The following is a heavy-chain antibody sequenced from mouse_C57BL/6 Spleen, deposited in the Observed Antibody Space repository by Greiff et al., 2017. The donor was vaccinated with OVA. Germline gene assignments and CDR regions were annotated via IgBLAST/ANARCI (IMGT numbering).Heavy chain of an antibody. D-gene: IGHD2-3*01. CDR2: INPNNGGT. V-gene: IGHV1-18*01. CDR3: ARAYDQGYAMDY. J-gene: IGHJ4*01. Sequence: EVQLQQSGPELVKPGASVKIPCKASGYTFTDYNMDWVKQSHGKSLEWIGDINPNNGGTIYNQKFKGKATLTVDKSSSTAYMELRSLTSEDTAVYYCARAYDQGYAMDYWGQGTSVTVSS. CDR1: GYTFTDYN.